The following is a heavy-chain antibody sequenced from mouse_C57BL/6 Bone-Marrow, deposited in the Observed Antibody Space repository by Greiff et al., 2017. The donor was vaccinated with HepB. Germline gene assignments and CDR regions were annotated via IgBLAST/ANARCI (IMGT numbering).Heavy chain of an antibody. Sequence: EVHLVESGGGLVKPGGSLKLSCAASGFTFSDYGMHWVRQAPEKGLEWVAYISSGSSTIYYADTVKGRFTISRDNAKNTLFLQMTSLRSEDTAMYYCASGYYGNRYWYFDVWGTGTTVTVSS. D-gene: IGHD2-1*01. CDR2: ISSGSSTI. CDR3: ASGYYGNRYWYFDV. V-gene: IGHV5-17*01. CDR1: GFTFSDYG. J-gene: IGHJ1*03.